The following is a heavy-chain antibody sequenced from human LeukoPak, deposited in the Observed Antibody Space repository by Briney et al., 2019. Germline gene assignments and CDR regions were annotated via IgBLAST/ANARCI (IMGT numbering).Heavy chain of an antibody. CDR3: ARGVLTEYGGSYSGRASGFDP. V-gene: IGHV3-30-3*01. Sequence: GGSLRLSCAASGFTFSSYAMHWVRQAPGKGLEWVAVISYDGSNKYYADSVKGRFTISRDNSKNTLYLQMNSLRAEGTAVYYCARGVLTEYGGSYSGRASGFDPWGQGTLVTVSS. D-gene: IGHD1-26*01. CDR1: GFTFSSYA. CDR2: ISYDGSNK. J-gene: IGHJ5*02.